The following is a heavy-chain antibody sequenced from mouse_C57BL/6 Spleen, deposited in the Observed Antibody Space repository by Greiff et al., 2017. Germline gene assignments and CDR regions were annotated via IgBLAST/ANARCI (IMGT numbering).Heavy chain of an antibody. V-gene: IGHV5-9-1*02. CDR3: TRESNYWFAY. CDR2: ISSGGDYI. D-gene: IGHD2-5*01. Sequence: EVHLVESGEGLVKPGGSLKLSCAASGFTFSSYAMSWVRQTPEKRLEWVAYISSGGDYIYYADTVKGRFTISRDNARNTLYLQMSSLKSEDTAMYYCTRESNYWFAYWGQGTLVTVSA. J-gene: IGHJ3*01. CDR1: GFTFSSYA.